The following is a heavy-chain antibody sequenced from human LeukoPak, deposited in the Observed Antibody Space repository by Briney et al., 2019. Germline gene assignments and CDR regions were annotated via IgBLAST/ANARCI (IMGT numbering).Heavy chain of an antibody. CDR3: ARAYSSGWDDSDFQH. CDR1: GYSFTSYW. Sequence: GESLKISCKGSGYSFTSYWIGWVRQMPGKGLEWMGIIYPGDSDTRYSPSFQGQVTISADKSISTAYLQWSSLKASDTAMNYCARAYSSGWDDSDFQHWGQGTLVTVSS. D-gene: IGHD6-19*01. J-gene: IGHJ1*01. V-gene: IGHV5-51*01. CDR2: IYPGDSDT.